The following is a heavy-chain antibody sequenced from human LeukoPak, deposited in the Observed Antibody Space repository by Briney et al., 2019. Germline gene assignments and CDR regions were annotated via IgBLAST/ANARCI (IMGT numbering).Heavy chain of an antibody. Sequence: ASVKVSCKASGYTFTGYYMHWVRQAPGQGLEWMGWINPNSGGTNYAQKFQGRVTMTRDTSISTAYMELSSLRSDDTAVYYCAKVLGGYKERNYYDYWGQGTLVTVSS. V-gene: IGHV1-2*02. D-gene: IGHD5-24*01. J-gene: IGHJ4*02. CDR2: INPNSGGT. CDR3: AKVLGGYKERNYYDY. CDR1: GYTFTGYY.